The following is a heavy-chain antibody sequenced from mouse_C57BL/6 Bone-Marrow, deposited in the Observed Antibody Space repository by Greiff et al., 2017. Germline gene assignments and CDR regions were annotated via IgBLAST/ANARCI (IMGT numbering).Heavy chain of an antibody. CDR3: ARDGNYGPYGV. Sequence: QVQLQQSGAELVKPGASVKISCKASGYTFTDYYINWVKQRPGQGLGWIGKIGPGSGSTYYNEKLKGQATLSAEKSTSTAYMQRSSLTSEDSAVYFCARDGNYGPYGVWGTGTTVTVSS. V-gene: IGHV1-77*01. CDR2: IGPGSGST. D-gene: IGHD2-1*01. J-gene: IGHJ1*03. CDR1: GYTFTDYY.